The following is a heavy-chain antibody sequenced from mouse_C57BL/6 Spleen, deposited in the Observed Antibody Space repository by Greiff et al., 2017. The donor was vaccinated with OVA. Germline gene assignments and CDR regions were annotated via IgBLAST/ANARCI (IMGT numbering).Heavy chain of an antibody. CDR2: IDPSDSYP. D-gene: IGHD2-5*01. V-gene: IGHV1-69*01. Sequence: QVQLQQSGAELVMPGASVKLSCKASGYTFTSYWMHWVKQRPGQGLEWIGEIDPSDSYPNYNQKFKGKSTLTVDKSSSTAYMQLSSLTSEDSAVYYCASYSNFPMDYWGQGTSVTVSS. CDR1: GYTFTSYW. J-gene: IGHJ4*01. CDR3: ASYSNFPMDY.